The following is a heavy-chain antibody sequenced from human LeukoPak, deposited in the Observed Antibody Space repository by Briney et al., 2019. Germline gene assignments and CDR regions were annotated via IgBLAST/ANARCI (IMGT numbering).Heavy chain of an antibody. CDR3: AKDLVPLGYCSSTSCPQAPTLDY. CDR2: ISWDGGST. J-gene: IGHJ4*02. Sequence: GGSLRLSCAASGFTFDDYAMHWVRQAPGKGLEWVSLISWDGGSTYYADSVRGRFTISRDNSKNSLYLQMNSLRAEDTALYYCAKDLVPLGYCSSTSCPQAPTLDYWGQGTLVTVSS. D-gene: IGHD2-2*01. CDR1: GFTFDDYA. V-gene: IGHV3-43D*04.